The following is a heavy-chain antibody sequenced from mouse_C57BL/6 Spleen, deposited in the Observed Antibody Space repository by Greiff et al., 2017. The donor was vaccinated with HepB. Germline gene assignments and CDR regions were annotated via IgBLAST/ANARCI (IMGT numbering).Heavy chain of an antibody. V-gene: IGHV5-6*01. CDR1: GFTFSSYG. CDR2: ISSGGSYT. Sequence: EVQVVESGGDLVKPGGSLKLSCAASGFTFSSYGMSWVRQTPDKRLEWVATISSGGSYTYYPDSVKGRFTISSDNAKSTLYLQMSILKSEDTAMYYCARPFITTVVATEYFDVWGTGTTVTVSS. CDR3: ARPFITTVVATEYFDV. D-gene: IGHD1-1*01. J-gene: IGHJ1*03.